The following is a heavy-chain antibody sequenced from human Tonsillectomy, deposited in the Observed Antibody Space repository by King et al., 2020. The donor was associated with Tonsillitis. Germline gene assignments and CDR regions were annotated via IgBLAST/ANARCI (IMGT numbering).Heavy chain of an antibody. CDR3: ARELGACSGGVFSTYYYGMDV. D-gene: IGHD2-15*01. Sequence: VQLVESGGGLVQPGGPLRLSCAASGFSFRSYWMSWVRQAPGKGLEWVASIKYDGSEKYYVDSAKGRFTISRDNANNSLFLQMNRVRAEDTALYFCARELGACSGGVFSTYYYGMDVWGQGTAVTVSS. V-gene: IGHV3-7*01. J-gene: IGHJ6*02. CDR1: GFSFRSYW. CDR2: IKYDGSEK.